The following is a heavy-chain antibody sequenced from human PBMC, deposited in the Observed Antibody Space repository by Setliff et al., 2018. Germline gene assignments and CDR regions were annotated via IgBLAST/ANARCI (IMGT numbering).Heavy chain of an antibody. CDR1: GGSLRGNAIF. J-gene: IGHJ6*03. D-gene: IGHD3-22*01. V-gene: IGHV4-39*01. CDR3: ARTGTTYYYSCMDV. CDR2: IYYTGDP. Sequence: PSETLSLTCTVSGGSLRGNAIFWGWIRQPPGKGLEWIGSIYYTGDPYYNPSLKSRVTMSVDTSRNQLSLKLTSVTAADTAVYYCARTGTTYYYSCMDVWGKGTTVTVSS.